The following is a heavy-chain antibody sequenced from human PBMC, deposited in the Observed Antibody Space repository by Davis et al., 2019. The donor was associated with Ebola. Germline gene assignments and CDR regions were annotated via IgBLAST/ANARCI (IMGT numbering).Heavy chain of an antibody. CDR2: IKSKTDGGTT. Sequence: PGGSLRLSCAAFRLSVTNTWMSWVRQAPGKGLEWVGRIKSKTDGGTTDSAAPVKGRFSISRDDSKNTLYLQMNSLKTGDTAVYYCATSGSVSGRLEYWGQGTLVTVSS. CDR1: RLSVTNTW. CDR3: ATSGSVSGRLEY. V-gene: IGHV3-15*01. J-gene: IGHJ4*02. D-gene: IGHD6-19*01.